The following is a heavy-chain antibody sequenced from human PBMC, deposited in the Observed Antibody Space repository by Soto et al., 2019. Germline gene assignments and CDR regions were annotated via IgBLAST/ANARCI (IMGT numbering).Heavy chain of an antibody. D-gene: IGHD3-16*01. V-gene: IGHV3-53*01. CDR1: GFTVNSDY. Sequence: EVQLVESRGGLIQPGGSLRLSCAASGFTVNSDYMNWIRQTPGKGLEWVAFIYNGESTHYADSVKGRFTISSDRSKNTLYLQMNSLRIDDTAVYYCARDGRGLGKLSLFEYWGQGTLVTVSS. J-gene: IGHJ4*02. CDR3: ARDGRGLGKLSLFEY. CDR2: IYNGEST.